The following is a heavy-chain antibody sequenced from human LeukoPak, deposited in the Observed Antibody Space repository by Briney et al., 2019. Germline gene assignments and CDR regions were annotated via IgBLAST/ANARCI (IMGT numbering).Heavy chain of an antibody. J-gene: IGHJ4*02. V-gene: IGHV2-70*04. CDR3: ARIASSGWFPDY. D-gene: IGHD6-19*01. Sequence: ESGPALVKPTQTLTLTCTFSGFSLSTNGMRVRWIRQPPGKALEWLARIDRDDDKFYSTSLKTRLTISKDTSKNQVVLTMTNMDPVDTATFYCARIASSGWFPDYWGQGTLVTVSS. CDR2: IDRDDDK. CDR1: GFSLSTNGMR.